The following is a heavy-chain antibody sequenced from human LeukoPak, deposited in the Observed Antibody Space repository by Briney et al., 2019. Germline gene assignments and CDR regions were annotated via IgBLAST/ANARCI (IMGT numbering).Heavy chain of an antibody. Sequence: ASVKVSCKASGYTFTSYYMHWVRQAPGQGLEWMGLINPTGDSTGYAQKFQGRVTLTRDMSTSTDYMELSSLRSEDTAVYYCARIGDSGSYYGPNDYWGQGTLVTVSS. D-gene: IGHD3-10*01. V-gene: IGHV1-46*01. J-gene: IGHJ4*02. CDR3: ARIGDSGSYYGPNDY. CDR2: INPTGDST. CDR1: GYTFTSYY.